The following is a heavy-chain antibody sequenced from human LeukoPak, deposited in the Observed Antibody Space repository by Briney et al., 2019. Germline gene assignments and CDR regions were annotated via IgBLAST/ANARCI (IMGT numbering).Heavy chain of an antibody. J-gene: IGHJ6*03. V-gene: IGHV4-39*01. Sequence: SETLSLTCTVSGGSISSSSYYWGWIRQPPGKGLEWIGSIYYSGSTYYNPSLKSRVTISVDTSKNQFSLKLSSVTAADTAVYYCASGRNWDYYYYMDVWGKGTTVTISS. D-gene: IGHD1-1*01. CDR2: IYYSGST. CDR1: GGSISSSSYY. CDR3: ASGRNWDYYYYMDV.